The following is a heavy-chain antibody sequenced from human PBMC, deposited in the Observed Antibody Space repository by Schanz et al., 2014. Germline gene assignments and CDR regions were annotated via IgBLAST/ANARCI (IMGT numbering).Heavy chain of an antibody. CDR2: MHHTGNT. J-gene: IGHJ4*02. CDR3: ASPRYYFRTGSYPYFDY. CDR1: GYSISSGYY. Sequence: QVQLQESRPRLVKPSETLSLTCNVSGYSISSGYYWGWIRQPPGKGLEWIASMHHTGNTYYNPSLRRGLSIQGDPSKNEFPLTLTFVTAADTAVYYCASPRYYFRTGSYPYFDYWGQGTLVLVSS. V-gene: IGHV4-38-2*02. D-gene: IGHD3-10*01.